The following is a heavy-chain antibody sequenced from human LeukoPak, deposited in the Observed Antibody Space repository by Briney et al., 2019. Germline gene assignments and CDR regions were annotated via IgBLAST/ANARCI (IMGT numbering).Heavy chain of an antibody. J-gene: IGHJ6*02. CDR2: ISSDGTDT. V-gene: IGHV3-74*01. CDR3: ARDVNHAMDV. CDR1: GFTFSNAW. Sequence: PGGSLRLSCAASGFTFSNAWMSWVRQAPGKGLVWVSRISSDGTDTTYAASVKGRFTISRDNAKNTLYLQMNSLRAEDTAVYYCARDVNHAMDVWGQGTTVIVSS.